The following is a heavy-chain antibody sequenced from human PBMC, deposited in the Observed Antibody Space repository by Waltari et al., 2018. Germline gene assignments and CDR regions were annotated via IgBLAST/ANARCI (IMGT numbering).Heavy chain of an antibody. V-gene: IGHV2-5*01. Sequence: QITLKESGPTLVKPTQTLTLTCTVSGISLNSVGVGVGWIRQSPGKALECLAVIYWNDDERYSPSLQTRLNITKDTSKNQVVLTVTNMGPGDTDTYFCAHKPIKKAFDFWGQGILVTVSS. CDR3: AHKPIKKAFDF. CDR2: IYWNDDE. D-gene: IGHD1-20*01. CDR1: GISLNSVGVG. J-gene: IGHJ4*02.